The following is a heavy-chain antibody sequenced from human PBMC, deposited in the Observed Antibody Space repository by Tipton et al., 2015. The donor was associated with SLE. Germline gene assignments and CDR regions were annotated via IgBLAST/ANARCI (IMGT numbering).Heavy chain of an antibody. CDR3: ARDLAGYLFDP. D-gene: IGHD6-13*01. V-gene: IGHV4-39*07. CDR1: GGSISSGGYY. Sequence: TLSLTCTVSGGSISSGGYYWSWIRQPPGKGLEWIGSIYYSGSTYYNPSLKSRVTISVDTSKNQFSLKLSSVTAADTAVYYCARDLAGYLFDPWGQGTLVTVSS. CDR2: IYYSGST. J-gene: IGHJ5*02.